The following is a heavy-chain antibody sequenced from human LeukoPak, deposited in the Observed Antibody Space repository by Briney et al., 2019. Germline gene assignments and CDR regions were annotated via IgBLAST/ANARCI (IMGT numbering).Heavy chain of an antibody. V-gene: IGHV3-30-3*01. D-gene: IGHD1-1*01. CDR2: LSSDGSNE. J-gene: IGHJ3*02. Sequence: AGGSLRLSCATSGFTFSNYAMNWVRQAPGKGLEWVAVLSSDGSNEYYADSVKGRFTISRDNSKNTLYLQMNSLRAEDTAVYYCARDRYNWNDDRGAFDIWGQGTMVTVSS. CDR3: ARDRYNWNDDRGAFDI. CDR1: GFTFSNYA.